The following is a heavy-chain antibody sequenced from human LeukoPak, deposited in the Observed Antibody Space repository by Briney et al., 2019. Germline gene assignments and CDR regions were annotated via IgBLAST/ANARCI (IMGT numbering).Heavy chain of an antibody. J-gene: IGHJ4*02. CDR1: GFSFSTYA. Sequence: GGSLTLSYAASGFSFSTYAMLWVRQAPGKGLEWVAVISYDGSNTYADPVKGRFIISRDSSKNTVYVQMNSLRVEDTAVYYCARAGRQWLLRLPLDYWGQGTLVTVSS. V-gene: IGHV3-30-3*01. CDR3: ARAGRQWLLRLPLDY. CDR2: ISYDGSNT. D-gene: IGHD6-19*01.